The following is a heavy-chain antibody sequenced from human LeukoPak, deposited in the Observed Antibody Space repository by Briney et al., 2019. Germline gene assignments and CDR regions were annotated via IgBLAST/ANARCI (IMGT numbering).Heavy chain of an antibody. CDR1: GGTFSSYA. Sequence: SLKLSCKASGGTFSSYAISWVRQAPGQGLEWMGGIIPIFGTANYAQKFQGRVTITTDESTNTAYMELSSLRSEDTAVYYCASDLMIVPFGWFDPWGQGTLVTVSS. J-gene: IGHJ5*02. CDR3: ASDLMIVPFGWFDP. CDR2: IIPIFGTA. V-gene: IGHV1-69*05. D-gene: IGHD3-22*01.